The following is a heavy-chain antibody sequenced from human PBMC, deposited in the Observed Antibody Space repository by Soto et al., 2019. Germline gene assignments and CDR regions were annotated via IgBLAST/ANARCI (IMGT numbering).Heavy chain of an antibody. J-gene: IGHJ5*02. CDR2: IYHSGTT. CDR1: GGSITSGGYS. Sequence: LSLTCAVSGGSITSGGYSWSWIRQPPGKGLEWIGYIYHSGTTYYNPSLKRRGTISVDSSKNEFSLKLNSVTAADTAVYYCARDSRITLFETEPEGTWFDPWGQGTLVTGS. D-gene: IGHD3-3*01. CDR3: ARDSRITLFETEPEGTWFDP. V-gene: IGHV4-30-2*01.